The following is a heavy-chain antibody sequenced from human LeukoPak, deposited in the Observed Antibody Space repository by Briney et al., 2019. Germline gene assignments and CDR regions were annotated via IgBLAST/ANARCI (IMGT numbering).Heavy chain of an antibody. V-gene: IGHV7-4-1*02. CDR3: ARFDGDYDSSGHPVYYFDY. Sequence: ASVKVSCKASGYTFTSYAMNWVRQAPGQGLEWMGWINTNTGNPTYAQGFTGRFVFSLDTSVSTAYLQISSLKAEDTAVYYCARFDGDYDSSGHPVYYFDYWGQGTLVTVSS. J-gene: IGHJ4*02. CDR1: GYTFTSYA. CDR2: INTNTGNP. D-gene: IGHD3-22*01.